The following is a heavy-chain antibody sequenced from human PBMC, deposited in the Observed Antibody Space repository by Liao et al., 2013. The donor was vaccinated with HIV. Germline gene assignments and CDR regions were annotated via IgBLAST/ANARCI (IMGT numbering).Heavy chain of an antibody. V-gene: IGHV4-4*07. CDR2: IYAGGST. CDR3: ARVDFTNFANIHY. Sequence: QVQPQESGPRLVKPSETLSLTCSISGGSISSFYWSWVRQPAGKGLEWIGRIYAGGSTNYNPSLKSRVTLSVDTTKNRFSLTLTSVTAADTAVYYCARVDFTNFANIHYWGQGTLVTVSS. D-gene: IGHD4-11*01. J-gene: IGHJ4*02. CDR1: GGSISSFY.